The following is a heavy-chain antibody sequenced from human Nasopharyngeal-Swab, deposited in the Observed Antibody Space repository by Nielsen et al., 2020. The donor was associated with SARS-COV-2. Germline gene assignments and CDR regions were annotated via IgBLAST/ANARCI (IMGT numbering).Heavy chain of an antibody. CDR2: IYSGGSR. J-gene: IGHJ2*01. Sequence: VRQAPGKGLEWVSVIYSGGSRHYADPVKGRFTISRDNSKNALYLQMNSLRAEDTAVYYCARSRLPGVFSVTASWYFDLWGRGTLVTVSS. CDR3: ARSRLPGVFSVTASWYFDL. V-gene: IGHV3-53*01. D-gene: IGHD2-21*02.